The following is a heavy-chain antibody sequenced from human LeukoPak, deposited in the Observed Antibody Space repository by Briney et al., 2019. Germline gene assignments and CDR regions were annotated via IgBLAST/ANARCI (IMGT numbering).Heavy chain of an antibody. D-gene: IGHD3-10*01. Sequence: GGSLRLSCAASGFTFSSYARHWVRQAPAKGLEWVAVISYDGSNKYYADSVKGRFTISRDNSKNTLYLQMNSLRAEDTAVYYCARDPDLGYGSGSPHFDYWGQGTLVTVSS. CDR3: ARDPDLGYGSGSPHFDY. CDR2: ISYDGSNK. CDR1: GFTFSSYA. V-gene: IGHV3-30*04. J-gene: IGHJ4*02.